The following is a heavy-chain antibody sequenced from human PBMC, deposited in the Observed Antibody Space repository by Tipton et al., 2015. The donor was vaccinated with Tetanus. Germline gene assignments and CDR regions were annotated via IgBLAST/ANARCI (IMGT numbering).Heavy chain of an antibody. D-gene: IGHD3-10*01. CDR2: IYSSGNT. V-gene: IGHV4-4*07. CDR3: ARGVWFGPGPRYYFDY. Sequence: TLSLTCTVSGGSISSYYWSWIRQPAGKGLEWIGRIYSSGNTHYNPSLKSRVTMSLDTSKNQFSLKLNSVTAADTAVYYCARGVWFGPGPRYYFDYWGQGTLVTVSS. J-gene: IGHJ4*02. CDR1: GGSISSYY.